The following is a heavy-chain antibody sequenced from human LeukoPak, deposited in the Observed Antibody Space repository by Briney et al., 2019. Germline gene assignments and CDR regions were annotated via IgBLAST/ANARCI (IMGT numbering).Heavy chain of an antibody. CDR3: ARDGSTVTPPLDY. D-gene: IGHD4-17*01. CDR1: GYTFTCYY. V-gene: IGHV1-2*02. Sequence: ASVKVSCKGSGYTFTCYYMHWVRQAPGQGLEWMGWINPNSGGTNYAQKFQGRVTMTRDTSISTAYMELSRLRSDDTAVYYCARDGSTVTPPLDYWGQGTLVTVSS. CDR2: INPNSGGT. J-gene: IGHJ4*02.